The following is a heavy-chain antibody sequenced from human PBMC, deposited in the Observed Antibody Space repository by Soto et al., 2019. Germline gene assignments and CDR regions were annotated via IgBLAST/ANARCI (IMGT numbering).Heavy chain of an antibody. CDR1: GFTVSSNY. Sequence: GGSLRLAWAASGFTVSSNYMSWVRPGPGKGLEWVSVIYIGSSTYYADSLKGRFTISRDNSKNTLYLQMNSLRAEDTAVYYCARGPHPVGSYWGQGTLVTVSS. CDR3: ARGPHPVGSY. CDR2: IYIGSST. V-gene: IGHV3-53*01. D-gene: IGHD3-10*01. J-gene: IGHJ4*02.